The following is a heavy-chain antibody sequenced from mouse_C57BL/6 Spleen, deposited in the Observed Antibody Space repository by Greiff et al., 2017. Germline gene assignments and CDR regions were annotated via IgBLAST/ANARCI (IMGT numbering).Heavy chain of an antibody. CDR3: GRGDSDTWFAD. V-gene: IGHV1-61*01. J-gene: IGHJ3*01. D-gene: IGHD2-12*01. CDR1: GYTFTSYW. Sequence: QVQLQQPGAELVRPGSSVKLSCKASGYTFTSYWMDWVKQRPGQGLEWIGNIYPSDSETHYNQKFKDKATMTVDKSTSTAYMQISSLTSEESAVYCCGRGDSDTWFADWGQGTLVTVSA. CDR2: IYPSDSET.